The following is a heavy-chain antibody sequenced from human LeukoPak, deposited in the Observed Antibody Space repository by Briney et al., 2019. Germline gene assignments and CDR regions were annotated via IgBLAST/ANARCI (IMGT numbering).Heavy chain of an antibody. CDR3: ARGEMATVAYTLFDY. CDR1: GFTFSSYA. D-gene: IGHD5-24*01. J-gene: IGHJ4*02. V-gene: IGHV3-30-3*01. Sequence: SGGSLRLSCAASGFTFSSYAMHWVRQAPGKGLEWVAVISYDGSNKYYADSVKGRFTISRDNSKNTLYLQMNSLRAEDTAVYYCARGEMATVAYTLFDYWGQGTPVTVSS. CDR2: ISYDGSNK.